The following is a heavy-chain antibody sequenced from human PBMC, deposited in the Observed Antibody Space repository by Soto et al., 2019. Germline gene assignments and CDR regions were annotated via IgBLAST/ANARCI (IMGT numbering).Heavy chain of an antibody. CDR1: GFTFSSYW. V-gene: IGHV3-7*01. CDR3: ARVSVDYYYYGMDV. CDR2: IKQDGSEK. J-gene: IGHJ6*02. Sequence: GGSLRLSCAASGFTFSSYWMSWVRQAPGKGLEWVANIKQDGSEKYYVDSVKGRFTISRDNAKNSLYLQMNSLRAEDTAVYYCARVSVDYYYYGMDVWGQGTTVTVSS.